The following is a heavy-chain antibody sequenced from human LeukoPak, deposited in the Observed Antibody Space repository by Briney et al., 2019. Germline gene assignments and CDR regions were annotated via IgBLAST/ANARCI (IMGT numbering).Heavy chain of an antibody. J-gene: IGHJ4*02. Sequence: GGSLRLSCAASGLTFNTYAMRWVRQAPGKGPEWVSAISGSGGNTYYADSVKGRFTISRDNSKNTLYMQMNSLRAEDTAVYYCASRDPCSGGTCDGLRYWGQGALVTVSS. CDR3: ASRDPCSGGTCDGLRY. CDR1: GLTFNTYA. CDR2: ISGSGGNT. V-gene: IGHV3-23*01. D-gene: IGHD2-15*01.